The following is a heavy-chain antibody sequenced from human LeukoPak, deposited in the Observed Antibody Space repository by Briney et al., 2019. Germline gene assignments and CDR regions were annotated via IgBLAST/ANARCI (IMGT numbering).Heavy chain of an antibody. D-gene: IGHD1-26*01. CDR3: ARHRIQGATDSHFDY. CDR2: IYPGDSDT. Sequence: GASLQISCAGSGYIFSNYWIVWVRQLPGKGLERMGIIYPGDSDTRYSPSFQGQVTISADKSINTAYLQWSGLTASDTAMYYCARHRIQGATDSHFDYWGQGTLVTVAS. CDR1: GYIFSNYW. J-gene: IGHJ4*02. V-gene: IGHV5-51*01.